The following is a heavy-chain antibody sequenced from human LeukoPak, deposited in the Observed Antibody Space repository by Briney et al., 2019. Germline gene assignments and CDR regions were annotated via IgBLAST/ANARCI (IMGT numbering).Heavy chain of an antibody. V-gene: IGHV3-23*01. CDR1: GFTFSSYA. Sequence: GGSLRLSCAASGFTFSSYAMSWVRQAPGKGLEWVSAISGSGGSTYYADSVKGRFTISRDNSKNTVYLQMNSLRAEDTAVYYCARERRDYDDSSGSGFDPWGQGTLVTVSS. CDR2: ISGSGGST. J-gene: IGHJ5*02. D-gene: IGHD3-22*01. CDR3: ARERRDYDDSSGSGFDP.